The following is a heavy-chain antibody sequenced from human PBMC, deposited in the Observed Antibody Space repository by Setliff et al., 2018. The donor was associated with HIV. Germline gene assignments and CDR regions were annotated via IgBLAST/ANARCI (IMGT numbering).Heavy chain of an antibody. CDR3: ARSRPRSMDFYMDV. CDR1: GGSISSYY. V-gene: IGHV4-59*01. CDR2: IYTSGST. J-gene: IGHJ6*03. Sequence: SETLSLTCTVSGGSISSYYWSWIRQPPGKGLEWIGYIYTSGSTNYNPSLKSRVTISVDTSKNQFSLNLSSVTAADTAVYYCARSRPRSMDFYMDVWGKGTTVTVSS. D-gene: IGHD2-8*01.